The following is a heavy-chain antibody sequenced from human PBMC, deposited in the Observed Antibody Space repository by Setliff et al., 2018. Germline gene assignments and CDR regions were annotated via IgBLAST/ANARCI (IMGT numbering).Heavy chain of an antibody. Sequence: GGSLRLSCAASGFTFSSYAMSWVRQAPGKGLEWVSGISGTGGSTYYADSVKGRFTISRDNSKNTLYLQMNSLRAEDTAVYYCARERYFWSGYHNWGQGTLVTVSS. V-gene: IGHV3-23*01. J-gene: IGHJ4*02. CDR2: ISGTGGST. CDR1: GFTFSSYA. D-gene: IGHD3-3*01. CDR3: ARERYFWSGYHN.